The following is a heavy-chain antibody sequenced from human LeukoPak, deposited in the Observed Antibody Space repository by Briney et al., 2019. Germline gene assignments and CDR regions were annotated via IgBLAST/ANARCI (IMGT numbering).Heavy chain of an antibody. D-gene: IGHD1/OR15-1a*01. CDR2: IYYSGST. CDR3: ARNMALDY. J-gene: IGHJ4*02. V-gene: IGHV4-59*01. CDR1: GGSISSYY. Sequence: PSETLSLTCTVTGGSISSYYWSWIRQPPGRGLEWIGYIYYSGSTNYNPSLKSRVTISVDTSKNQFSLKLSSVTAADTAVYYCARNMALDYWGQGTLVTVSS.